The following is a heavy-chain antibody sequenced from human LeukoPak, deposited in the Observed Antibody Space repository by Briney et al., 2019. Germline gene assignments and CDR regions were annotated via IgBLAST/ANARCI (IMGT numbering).Heavy chain of an antibody. D-gene: IGHD6-13*01. CDR2: IHYSGST. CDR1: GASISTYY. Sequence: SETLSLTCSVSGASISTYYWSWLRQPPEKGLEWIGYIHYSGSTSYNPSLKSRVTMSVDTSNDQFSLKVSSVTAADTAVYYCARGGSSWYADYWGQGTLVTVSS. V-gene: IGHV4-59*01. J-gene: IGHJ4*02. CDR3: ARGGSSWYADY.